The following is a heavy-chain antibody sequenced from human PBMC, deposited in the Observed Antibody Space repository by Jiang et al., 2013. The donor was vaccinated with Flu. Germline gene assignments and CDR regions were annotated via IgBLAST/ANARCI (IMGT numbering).Heavy chain of an antibody. CDR3: ALGDDYSNRNYNYYYYYKDV. CDR2: IYHSGST. D-gene: IGHD4-11*01. V-gene: IGHV4-39*01. CDR1: GGSISSSSYY. J-gene: IGHJ6*03. Sequence: VSLTCTVSGGSISSSSYYWGWIRQPPGKGLEWIGSIYHSGSTYYNPSLKSRVTISVDTSMNQFSLKLSSVNAADTAVYYCALGDDYSNRNYNYYYYYKDV.